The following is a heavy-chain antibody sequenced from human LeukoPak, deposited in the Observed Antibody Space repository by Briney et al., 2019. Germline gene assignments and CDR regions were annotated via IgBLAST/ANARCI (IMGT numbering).Heavy chain of an antibody. CDR1: GGSISSSSYY. V-gene: IGHV4-39*01. J-gene: IGHJ4*02. CDR2: IYYSGST. CDR3: ASLYYDILTGYGPPPFDY. D-gene: IGHD3-9*01. Sequence: SETLSLTCTVSGGSISSSSYYWGWIRQPPGKGLEWIGSIYYSGSTYYNPSLKSRVTISVDTSKNQFSLKLSSVTAADTAVYYCASLYYDILTGYGPPPFDYWGQGTLVTVSS.